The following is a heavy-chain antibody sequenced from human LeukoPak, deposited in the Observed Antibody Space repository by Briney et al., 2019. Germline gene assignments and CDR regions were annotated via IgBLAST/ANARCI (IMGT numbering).Heavy chain of an antibody. CDR3: ATIGVSGRPTDY. CDR2: IIPIFGTA. J-gene: IGHJ4*02. CDR1: GYTFTSYA. V-gene: IGHV1-69*06. Sequence: SVKVSCKASGYTFTSYAISWVRQAPGQGLEWMGGIIPIFGTANYAQKFQGRVTITADRSTSTAYMDLSSLRSEDTAVYYCATIGVSGRPTDYWGQGTLVTVSS. D-gene: IGHD1-26*01.